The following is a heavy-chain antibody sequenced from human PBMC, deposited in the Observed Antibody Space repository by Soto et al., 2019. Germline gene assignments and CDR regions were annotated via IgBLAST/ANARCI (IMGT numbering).Heavy chain of an antibody. CDR1: GYRFTSYS. D-gene: IGHD1-1*01. J-gene: IGHJ4*02. CDR2: IYPGDSDT. CDR3: ARRDAYNLDY. Sequence: PGESLKISCKGSGYRFTSYSIGWVRQMPGKGLEWMGIIYPGDSDTRYSPSFQGQVTILADKSISTAYLQWSSLKASDTAMYYCARRDAYNLDYWGQGTLVTVSS. V-gene: IGHV5-51*01.